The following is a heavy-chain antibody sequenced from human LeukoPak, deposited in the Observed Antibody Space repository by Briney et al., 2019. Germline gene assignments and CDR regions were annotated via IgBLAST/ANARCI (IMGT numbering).Heavy chain of an antibody. V-gene: IGHV4-59*12. CDR3: ARVPSSGWKLLYYYYGMDV. J-gene: IGHJ6*02. Sequence: SETLSLTCTVSGGSISSYYWSWIRQPPGKGLEWIGYIYYSGTTNYNPSLKSRVTISVDTSKNQFSLKLSSVTAADTAVYYCARVPSSGWKLLYYYYGMDVWGQGTTVTVSS. CDR1: GGSISSYY. CDR2: IYYSGTT. D-gene: IGHD6-19*01.